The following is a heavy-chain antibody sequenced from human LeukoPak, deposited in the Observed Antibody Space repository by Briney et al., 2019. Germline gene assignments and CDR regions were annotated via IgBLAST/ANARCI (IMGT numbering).Heavy chain of an antibody. CDR1: GFTFSSYA. J-gene: IGHJ4*02. Sequence: GGSLRLSCAASGFTFSSYAMHWVRQAPGKGLEWVAVISYDGSNKYYADSVKGRFTISRDNSKNTLYLQMNSLRAEDTAIYYCAKARSGWVVAASDYWGQGTLVTVSS. CDR3: AKARSGWVVAASDY. CDR2: ISYDGSNK. D-gene: IGHD2-15*01. V-gene: IGHV3-30*04.